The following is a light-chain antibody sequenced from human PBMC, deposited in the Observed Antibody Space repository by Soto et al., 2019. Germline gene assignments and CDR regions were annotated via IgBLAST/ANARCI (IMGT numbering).Light chain of an antibody. Sequence: QSVLTQPPSVSAAPGQKVTISCSGSSSNIGNNFVSWYQQLPGTAPRLLIYDNNNRPSGIPDRFSGSQSGTSATLAITGLQTGDEADYFCGTWDSSLSAGVFGGGTQLTVL. V-gene: IGLV1-51*01. CDR3: GTWDSSLSAGV. CDR1: SSNIGNNF. J-gene: IGLJ2*01. CDR2: DNN.